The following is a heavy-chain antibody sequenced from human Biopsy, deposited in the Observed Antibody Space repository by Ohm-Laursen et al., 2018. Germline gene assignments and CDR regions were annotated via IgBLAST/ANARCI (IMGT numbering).Heavy chain of an antibody. CDR2: ISYNERT. V-gene: IGHV4-59*12. CDR3: VREPKTGTAEAWYFDL. CDR1: GGSIISYY. J-gene: IGHJ2*01. D-gene: IGHD3-9*01. Sequence: SQTLSLTCGVSGGSIISYYWTWIRQPPGKGLEWIGYISYNERTHYNPSLTSRLAISFDTSNNRISLQLRSVSVADTAVYYCVREPKTGTAEAWYFDLWGRGSPVTVPS.